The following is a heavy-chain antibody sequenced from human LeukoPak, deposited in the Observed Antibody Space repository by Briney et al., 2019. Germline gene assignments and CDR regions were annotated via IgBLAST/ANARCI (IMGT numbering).Heavy chain of an antibody. CDR2: VSTSGGST. V-gene: IGHV3-23*01. CDR1: GLTFSRYA. CDR3: AKQAYDSPRTDFDY. J-gene: IGHJ4*02. Sequence: GGSLRLSCAASGLTFSRYAMSWVRQAPGKGLAWVSGVSTSGGSTYYADSVKGRFTISRDNSKNTLHLQMNSLRAEDTAIYYCAKQAYDSPRTDFDYWGQGTLVTVSS. D-gene: IGHD3-22*01.